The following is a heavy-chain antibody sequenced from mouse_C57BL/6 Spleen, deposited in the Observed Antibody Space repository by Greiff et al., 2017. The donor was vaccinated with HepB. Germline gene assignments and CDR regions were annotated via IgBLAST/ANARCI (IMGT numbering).Heavy chain of an antibody. CDR2: ISDGGSYT. CDR1: GFTFSSYA. CDR3: ARDQTGKGTFDY. J-gene: IGHJ2*01. V-gene: IGHV5-4*01. D-gene: IGHD4-1*01. Sequence: EVKVEESGGGLVKPGGSLKLSCAASGFTFSSYAMSWVRQTPEKRLEWVATISDGGSYTYYPDNVKGRFTISRDNAKNNLYLQMSHLKSEDTAMYYCARDQTGKGTFDYWGQGTTLTVSS.